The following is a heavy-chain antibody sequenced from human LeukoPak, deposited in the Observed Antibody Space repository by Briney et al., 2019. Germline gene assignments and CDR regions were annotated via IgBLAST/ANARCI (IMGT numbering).Heavy chain of an antibody. D-gene: IGHD6-6*01. J-gene: IGHJ4*02. CDR2: IYYSGST. CDR3: ARHSKYSSSGFDY. Sequence: KPSETLSLTCTVSGGSIGSSSYYWGWIRQPPGKGLEWIGSIYYSGSTYYNPSLKSRVTISVDTSKNQFSLRLSSVTAADTAVYYCARHSKYSSSGFDYWGQGTLVTVSS. CDR1: GGSIGSSSYY. V-gene: IGHV4-39*01.